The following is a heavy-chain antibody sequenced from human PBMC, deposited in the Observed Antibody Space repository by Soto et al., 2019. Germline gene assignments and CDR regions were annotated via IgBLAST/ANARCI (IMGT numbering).Heavy chain of an antibody. CDR3: ANNHPTGGAFDI. Sequence: QVQLQESGPGLVKPSQTRSLTCTVSGGSISSGGFFWSWIRQHPGKGLEWIGYIYNGGSTYYNPSLKSRVTISLDTSKNQFSLELSSVTAADTAVYYCANNHPTGGAFDIWGQGTMVTVSS. CDR2: IYNGGST. V-gene: IGHV4-31*03. D-gene: IGHD4-17*01. J-gene: IGHJ3*02. CDR1: GGSISSGGFF.